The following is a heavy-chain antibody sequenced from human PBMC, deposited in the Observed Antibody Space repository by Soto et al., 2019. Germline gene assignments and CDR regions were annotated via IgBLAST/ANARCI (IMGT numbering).Heavy chain of an antibody. Sequence: SEALSLTCRVSGCSISEYFWSWIRQSPGKGLEWIGYIYYLGSTDYNPSLKSRVTISVDTSKRQFSLRLTSVTAADTAVYYCARDGYDGSGSPYPAYWGPGTQVTVSS. D-gene: IGHD3-10*01. CDR3: ARDGYDGSGSPYPAY. CDR1: GCSISEYF. J-gene: IGHJ4*02. V-gene: IGHV4-59*01. CDR2: IYYLGST.